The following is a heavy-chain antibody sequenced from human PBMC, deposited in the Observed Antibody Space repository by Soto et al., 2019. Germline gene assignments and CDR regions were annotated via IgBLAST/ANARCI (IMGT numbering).Heavy chain of an antibody. J-gene: IGHJ4*02. CDR2: IKSKKDGGAR. D-gene: IGHD1-1*01. CDR3: VEGWNDF. CDR1: GFMFSSAW. V-gene: IGHV3-15*01. Sequence: EVQLLESGGDLVEPGGSLRLSCETSGFMFSSAWMSWVRQAPGKGLEWVARIKSKKDGGARDYAAPVNGRFSISRDDSKSTVYLQMNSLRAEDTALYYCVEGWNDFWGQGTLVTVSS.